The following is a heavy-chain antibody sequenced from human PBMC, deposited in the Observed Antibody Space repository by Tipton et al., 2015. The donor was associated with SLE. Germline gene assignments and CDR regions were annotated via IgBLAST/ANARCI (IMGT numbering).Heavy chain of an antibody. CDR3: ARDEGSSFSDEAGNWFDP. CDR2: IYMTGTS. D-gene: IGHD2/OR15-2a*01. J-gene: IGHJ5*02. V-gene: IGHV4-61*09. CDR1: GDSISSGNYY. Sequence: TLSLTCSVSGDSISSGNYYWSWIRQPAGKGLEWLGHIYMTGTSNYNPSLGGRVTISVDTSKNQFSLRLTSVTAADTAVYFCARDEGSSFSDEAGNWFDPWGQGSLVTVSS.